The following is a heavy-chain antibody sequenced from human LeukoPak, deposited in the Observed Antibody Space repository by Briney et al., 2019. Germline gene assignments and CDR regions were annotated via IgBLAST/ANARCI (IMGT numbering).Heavy chain of an antibody. V-gene: IGHV3-30-3*01. CDR2: ISYDGSNK. CDR3: ARVVVVCSSTSCRNGGMDV. Sequence: GGSLRLSCAASGFTFSDYWLSWVRLAPGKGLEWVAVISYDGSNKYYADSVKGRFTISRDNSKNTLYLQMNSLRAEDTAVYYCARVVVVCSSTSCRNGGMDVWGQGTTVTVSS. CDR1: GFTFSDYW. J-gene: IGHJ6*02. D-gene: IGHD2-2*01.